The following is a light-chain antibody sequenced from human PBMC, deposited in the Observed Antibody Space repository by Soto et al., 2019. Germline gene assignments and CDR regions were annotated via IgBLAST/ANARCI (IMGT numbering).Light chain of an antibody. CDR1: QSVNSD. J-gene: IGKJ4*01. V-gene: IGKV3-15*01. CDR3: QQYKNWPLT. CDR2: SAS. Sequence: ETVMTQSPATLSASPGESATLSCRASQSVNSDLAWYQQIPGQAPRLLIYSASTGATGGPARFSGSGSGTEFTLTISSLQSEEFAIYYCQQYKNWPLTFGGGTKVEI.